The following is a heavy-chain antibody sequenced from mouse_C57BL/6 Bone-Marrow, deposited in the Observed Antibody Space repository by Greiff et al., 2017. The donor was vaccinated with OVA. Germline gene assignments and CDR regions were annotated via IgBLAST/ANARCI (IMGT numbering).Heavy chain of an antibody. CDR1: GFTFSDYG. Sequence: EVKLMESGGGLVQPGGSLKLSCAASGFTFSDYGMAWVRQAPRKGPEWVAFISNLAYSIYYADTVTGRFTISRENAKNTLYLEMSSLRSEDTAMYYCARVIRRYFDVWGTGTTVTVSS. V-gene: IGHV5-15*01. J-gene: IGHJ1*03. D-gene: IGHD2-4*01. CDR2: ISNLAYSI. CDR3: ARVIRRYFDV.